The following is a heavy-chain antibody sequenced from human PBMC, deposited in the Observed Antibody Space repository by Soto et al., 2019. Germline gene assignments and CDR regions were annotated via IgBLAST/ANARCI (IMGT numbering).Heavy chain of an antibody. CDR1: GFTFSSYG. D-gene: IGHD3-3*01. J-gene: IGHJ6*02. V-gene: IGHV3-30*18. CDR3: AKRDSFGVVPPSDYGLDV. Sequence: PGGSLRLSCAASGFTFSSYGMHWVRQAQGKGLEWVAVISYDGSNKYYADSVKGRFTISRDNSKNTLYLQMNSLRAEDTAVYYCAKRDSFGVVPPSDYGLDVWGQGPTVTVSS. CDR2: ISYDGSNK.